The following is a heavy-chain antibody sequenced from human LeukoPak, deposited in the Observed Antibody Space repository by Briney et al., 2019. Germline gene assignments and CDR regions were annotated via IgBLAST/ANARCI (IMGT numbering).Heavy chain of an antibody. Sequence: PGGSLRLSCAASGFAFSRYVMSWVRQSPGKRVGWVSAISSSGGSTYYADSVKGRFTISRDNSKNTLYLQMNSLRAEDTAVYYCAKDRGLYSYGYNWFDPWGQGTLVTVSS. V-gene: IGHV3-23*01. CDR1: GFAFSRYV. J-gene: IGHJ5*02. D-gene: IGHD5-18*01. CDR2: ISSSGGST. CDR3: AKDRGLYSYGYNWFDP.